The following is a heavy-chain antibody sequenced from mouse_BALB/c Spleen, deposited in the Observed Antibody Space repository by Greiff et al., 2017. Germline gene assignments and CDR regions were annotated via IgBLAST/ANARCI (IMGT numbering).Heavy chain of an antibody. CDR2: ISYSGST. Sequence: DVKLQESGPSLVKPSQTLSLTCSVTGDSITSGYWNWIRKFPGNKLEYMGYISYSGSTYYNPSLKSRISITRDTSKNQYYLQLNSVTTEDTATYYCARGFITTDWYFDVWGAGTTVTVSS. CDR3: ARGFITTDWYFDV. V-gene: IGHV3-8*02. D-gene: IGHD1-2*01. CDR1: GDSITSGY. J-gene: IGHJ1*01.